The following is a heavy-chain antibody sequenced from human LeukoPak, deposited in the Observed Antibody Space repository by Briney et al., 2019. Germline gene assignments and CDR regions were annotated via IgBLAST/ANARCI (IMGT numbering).Heavy chain of an antibody. CDR1: GATFSSYT. CDR2: IIPILGIA. CDR3: ARTTTVTREYFQH. D-gene: IGHD4-11*01. J-gene: IGHJ1*01. Sequence: SVKVSCKASGATFSSYTISWVRQAPGQGLEWMGRIIPILGIANYAQKFQGRVTITADKSTSTAYMELSSLRSEDTAVYYCARTTTVTREYFQHWGQGTLVTVSS. V-gene: IGHV1-69*02.